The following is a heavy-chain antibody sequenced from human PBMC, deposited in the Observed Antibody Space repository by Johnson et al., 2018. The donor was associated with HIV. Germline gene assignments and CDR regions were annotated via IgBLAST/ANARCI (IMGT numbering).Heavy chain of an antibody. Sequence: MMLVESGGGLVQPGRSLKLSCAASGFTFDDYAMHWVRQTPGKGLEWVSVIYSGGNTNYVDSVKGRFTISRDNSKNTLYLQMNSLRAEDTAVYYCARDVAATMIVVGGAYDAFDIWGQGTMVTVSS. CDR1: GFTFDDYA. V-gene: IGHV3-66*01. J-gene: IGHJ3*02. D-gene: IGHD3-22*01. CDR3: ARDVAATMIVVGGAYDAFDI. CDR2: IYSGGNT.